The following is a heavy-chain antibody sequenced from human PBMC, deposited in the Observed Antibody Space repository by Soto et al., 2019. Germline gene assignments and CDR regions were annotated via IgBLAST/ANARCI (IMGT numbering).Heavy chain of an antibody. CDR1: GFIFSNFA. CDR3: ANDYYDSGADHKYYYYGMDV. CDR2: VSYDGINK. V-gene: IGHV3-30*18. J-gene: IGHJ6*02. D-gene: IGHD3-22*01. Sequence: QVHLVESGGGVVQPGRSLRLSCAASGFIFSNFAMHWVRQAPGKGLEWVAVVSYDGINKYYADSVKGRFTISRDSSTNTLYLQMNSLISEDTAVYHCANDYYDSGADHKYYYYGMDVWGQGTTVTVSS.